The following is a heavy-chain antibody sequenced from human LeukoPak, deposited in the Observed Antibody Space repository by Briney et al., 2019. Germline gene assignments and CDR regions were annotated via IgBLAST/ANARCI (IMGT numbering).Heavy chain of an antibody. CDR2: VYTSGST. CDR1: GGSISSYY. D-gene: IGHD3-10*01. J-gene: IGHJ4*02. V-gene: IGHV4-4*07. CDR3: ARDSRGSGSYYSDFDY. Sequence: SETLSLTCTVSGGSISSYYWSWIRQPAGKGLEWVGRVYTSGSTNYNPSLQSRVTISVDTSKNQFSLQLSSVTAADTAIYYCARDSRGSGSYYSDFDYWGQGTLVTVSS.